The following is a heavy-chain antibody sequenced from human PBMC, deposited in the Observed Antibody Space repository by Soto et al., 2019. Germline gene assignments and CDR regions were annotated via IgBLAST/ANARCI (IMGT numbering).Heavy chain of an antibody. J-gene: IGHJ5*02. CDR1: GGFVDSGGYY. D-gene: IGHD6-19*01. CDR2: IYYSGST. CDR3: ARGASGWYRDWFDP. Sequence: SETLSLTCTVSGGFVDSGGYYWTWIRHLPGKGLEWIGYIYYSGSTYYNPSLKSRVTISVDTSKNQFSLKLSSVTAADTAVYYCARGASGWYRDWFDPWGQGTLVTVSS. V-gene: IGHV4-31*03.